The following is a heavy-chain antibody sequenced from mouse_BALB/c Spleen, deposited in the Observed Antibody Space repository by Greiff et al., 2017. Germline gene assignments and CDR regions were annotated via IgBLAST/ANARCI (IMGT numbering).Heavy chain of an antibody. CDR2: IRLKSDNYAT. Sequence: EVQLQQSGGGLVQPGGSMKLSCVASGFTFSSYWMSWVRQSPEKGLEWVAEIRLKSDNYATHYAESVKGKFTISRDDSKSRLYLQMNSLRAEDTGIYYCTSSSWYFDVWGAGTTVTVSS. CDR3: TSSSWYFDV. CDR1: GFTFSSYW. D-gene: IGHD1-3*01. V-gene: IGHV6-6*02. J-gene: IGHJ1*01.